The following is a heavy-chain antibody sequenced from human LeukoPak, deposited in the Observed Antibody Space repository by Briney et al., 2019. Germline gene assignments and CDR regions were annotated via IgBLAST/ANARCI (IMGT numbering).Heavy chain of an antibody. J-gene: IGHJ6*04. V-gene: IGHV3-23*01. CDR2: ISGSGDYT. CDR1: GFTFSSHG. CDR3: AELGITMIGGV. Sequence: GGSLRLSCAASGFTFSSHGVSWVRQAPGKGLEWVSTISGSGDYTYYADSVKGRFTISRDNSKNTLYLQMNSLRAEDTAVYYCAELGITMIGGVWGKGTTVTISS. D-gene: IGHD3-10*02.